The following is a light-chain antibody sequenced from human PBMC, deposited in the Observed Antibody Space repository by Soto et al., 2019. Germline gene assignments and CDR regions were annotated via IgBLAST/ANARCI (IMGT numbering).Light chain of an antibody. CDR1: QSVSSY. V-gene: IGKV3-11*01. CDR3: QQRSNWPPAWT. Sequence: EIVLTQSPATLSLSPGERATLSCRASQSVSSYLAWYQQKPCQAPRLLIYEAYNRATGIPARFSGSGSATDFTLAISRLEPEDFAVYYCQQRSNWPPAWTFGQGTKVEI. J-gene: IGKJ1*01. CDR2: EAY.